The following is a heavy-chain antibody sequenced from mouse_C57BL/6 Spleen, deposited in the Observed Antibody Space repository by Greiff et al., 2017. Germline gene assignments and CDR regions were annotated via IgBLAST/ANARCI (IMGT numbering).Heavy chain of an antibody. CDR3: ATITTVVAKGYAMDY. CDR1: GYTFTSSG. D-gene: IGHD1-1*01. J-gene: IGHJ4*01. CDR2: IYPRCGNT. Sequence: VQLQQSGAELARPGASVKLSCKASGYTFTSSGISWVKQRTGQGLGWIGEIYPRCGNTYYYEPFKGNATLTADKSSSTAYKGLRSMTSEDSAVYFCATITTVVAKGYAMDYWGQGTSVTVSS. V-gene: IGHV1-81*01.